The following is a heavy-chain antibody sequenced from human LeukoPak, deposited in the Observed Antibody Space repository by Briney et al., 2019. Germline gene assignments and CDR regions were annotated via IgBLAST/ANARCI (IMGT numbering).Heavy chain of an antibody. CDR2: ISSSSGTI. CDR3: ARSRFCDY. J-gene: IGHJ4*02. CDR1: GFTFSTSP. V-gene: IGHV3-48*04. Sequence: PGGSLRLSCAASGFTFSTSPMTWVRQAPGKGPEWVSYISSSSGTIYYADSVKGRFTISRDNAENSLYLQMNSLRAEDTAVYYCARSRFCDYWGQGTRVTVSS. D-gene: IGHD3-3*01.